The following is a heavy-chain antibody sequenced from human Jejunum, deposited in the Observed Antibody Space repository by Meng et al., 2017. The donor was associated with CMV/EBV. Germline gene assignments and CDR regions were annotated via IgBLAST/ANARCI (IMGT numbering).Heavy chain of an antibody. V-gene: IGHV3-48*03. CDR1: RFAFSSYE. J-gene: IGHJ4*02. CDR2: ISSSGYTM. CDR3: ARGAFD. Sequence: SLRLSCAASRFAFSSYEMNWVRQAPGKGLEWISYISSSGYTMYYADSVKGRFTISRDNAKNTLYLQMNSLRAEDTAVYYCARGAFDWGQGTLVTVSS.